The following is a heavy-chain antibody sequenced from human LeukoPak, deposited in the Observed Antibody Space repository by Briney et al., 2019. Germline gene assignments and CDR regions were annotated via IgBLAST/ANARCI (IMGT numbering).Heavy chain of an antibody. D-gene: IGHD2-2*01. V-gene: IGHV1-2*02. CDR1: GYTFTGYY. CDR3: ATPSHLVPAAISATGYYYYYYMDV. J-gene: IGHJ6*03. Sequence: GASVKVSCKASGYTFTGYYMHWVRQAPGQGLEWMGWINPNSGGTNYAQKFQGRVTMTRDTSISTAYMELSRLRSDDTAVYYCATPSHLVPAAISATGYYYYYYMDVWGKGTTVTVSS. CDR2: INPNSGGT.